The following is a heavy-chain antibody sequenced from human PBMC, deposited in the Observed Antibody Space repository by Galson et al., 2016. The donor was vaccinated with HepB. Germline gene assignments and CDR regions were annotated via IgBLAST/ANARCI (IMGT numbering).Heavy chain of an antibody. V-gene: IGHV3-7*03. CDR1: GFTFSDHA. J-gene: IGHJ6*02. CDR3: ARGRGVDV. Sequence: SLRLSCAASGFTFSDHAMSWFRQAPGKGLEWVANIKQDGSEKYYVDSVKGRFTISRDNAKNSLYLQMNSLRGEDTAVYYCARGRGVDVWGQGTTVTVSS. CDR2: IKQDGSEK.